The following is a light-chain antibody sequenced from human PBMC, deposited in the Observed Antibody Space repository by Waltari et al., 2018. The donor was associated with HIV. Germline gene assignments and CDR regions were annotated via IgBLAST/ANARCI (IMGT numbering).Light chain of an antibody. V-gene: IGLV1-40*01. CDR1: SPNIGAGYD. CDR2: GNT. J-gene: IGLJ3*02. Sequence: QSVLTQPPSVSGAPGQRVTISCTGSSPNIGAGYDVHWYQPLPGTAPKPLIYGNTNRPSGVSDRFSGSKSGTSASLAITGLQAEDEADYYCQSYDSRQSGFWVFGGGTTLTVL. CDR3: QSYDSRQSGFWV.